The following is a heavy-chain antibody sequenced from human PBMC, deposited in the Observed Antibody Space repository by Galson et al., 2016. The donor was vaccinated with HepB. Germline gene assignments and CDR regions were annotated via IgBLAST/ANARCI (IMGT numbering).Heavy chain of an antibody. CDR3: VRGSRSSSWYLVDPYNWFDP. CDR2: IKPNSGGT. V-gene: IGHV1-2*02. Sequence: SVKVSCKASGYTFTGYFIHWVRQAPGQGLEWMGWIKPNSGGTNYGQKFQGRVTMTRDTSISAAYMELSRLRSDDTAVYYCVRGSRSSSWYLVDPYNWFDPWGQGILVTVSS. CDR1: GYTFTGYF. D-gene: IGHD6-13*01. J-gene: IGHJ5*02.